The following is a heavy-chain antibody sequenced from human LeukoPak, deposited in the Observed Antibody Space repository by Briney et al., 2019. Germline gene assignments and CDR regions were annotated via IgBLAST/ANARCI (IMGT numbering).Heavy chain of an antibody. D-gene: IGHD6-13*01. CDR3: ARVTSWYDDYAGFDY. V-gene: IGHV3-30-3*01. CDR2: ISYDGSNK. J-gene: IGHJ4*02. Sequence: GRSLRLSCAASGFTFGSYAMHWVRQAPGKGLEWVAVISYDGSNKYYADSVKGRFTISRDDSKNTLYLQMNSLRAEDTAVYYCARVTSWYDDYAGFDYWGQGTLVTVSS. CDR1: GFTFGSYA.